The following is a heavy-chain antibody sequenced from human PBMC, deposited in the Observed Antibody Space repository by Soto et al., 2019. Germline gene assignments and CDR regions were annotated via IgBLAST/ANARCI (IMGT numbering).Heavy chain of an antibody. J-gene: IGHJ3*02. CDR3: ARDKGPYGAFDI. CDR1: GFTFSSYG. V-gene: IGHV3-33*01. CDR2: IWYDGSNK. Sequence: GGSLRLSCAASGFTFSSYGMHWVRQAPGKGLEWVAVIWYDGSNKYYADSVKGRFTISRDNSKNTLYLQMNSLRAEDTAVYYCARDKGPYGAFDIWGQGTMVTVSS. D-gene: IGHD4-17*01.